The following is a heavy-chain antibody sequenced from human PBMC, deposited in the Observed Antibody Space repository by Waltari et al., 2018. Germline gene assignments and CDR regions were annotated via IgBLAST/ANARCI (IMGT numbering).Heavy chain of an antibody. J-gene: IGHJ4*02. CDR3: ARLRWLHPFDY. V-gene: IGHV4-34*01. CDR2: INHSGST. CDR1: GGSFSGYY. Sequence: QVQLQQWGAGLLKPSETLSLTCAVYGGSFSGYYWSWIRQPPGKGLEWIGEINHSGSTNYNPSLKGRVTISIDTSKDQFALKLSPVTAAYTAVYYCARLRWLHPFDYWGQGTLVTVSS. D-gene: IGHD5-12*01.